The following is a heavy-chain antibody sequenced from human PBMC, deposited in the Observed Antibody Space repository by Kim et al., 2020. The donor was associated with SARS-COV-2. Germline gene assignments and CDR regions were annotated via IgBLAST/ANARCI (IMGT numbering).Heavy chain of an antibody. CDR1: GGSISSYY. V-gene: IGHV4-59*01. Sequence: SETLCLTCTVSGGSISSYYWSWIRQPPGKGLEWIGYIYYSGSTNYNPSLKSRVTISVDTSKNQFSLKLSSVTAADTAVYYCARGYYDSSGYYDYWGQGTLVTVSS. CDR3: ARGYYDSSGYYDY. D-gene: IGHD3-22*01. J-gene: IGHJ4*02. CDR2: IYYSGST.